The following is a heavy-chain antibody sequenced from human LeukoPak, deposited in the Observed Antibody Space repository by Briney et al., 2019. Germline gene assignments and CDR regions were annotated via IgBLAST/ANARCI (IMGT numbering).Heavy chain of an antibody. V-gene: IGHV3-15*01. CDR2: IKSKTDGGTT. D-gene: IGHD3-22*01. CDR3: TTDEGYYYDSSGYYTLYYFDY. Sequence: AGGSLRLSCAASGFTFSNAWMSWVRQAPGKGLEWVGCIKSKTDGGTTDYAAPVKGRFTISRDDSKNTLYLQMNSLKTEDTAVYYCTTDEGYYYDSSGYYTLYYFDYWGQGTLVTVSS. J-gene: IGHJ4*02. CDR1: GFTFSNAW.